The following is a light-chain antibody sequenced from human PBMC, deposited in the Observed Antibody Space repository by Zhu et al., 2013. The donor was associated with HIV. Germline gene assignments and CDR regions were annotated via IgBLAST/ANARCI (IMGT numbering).Light chain of an antibody. V-gene: IGKV3-15*01. CDR1: QSVTYN. Sequence: EVVLTQSPATLSVSPGERVTLSCRASQSVTYNLAWYQHKPGQAPRLLIYDASTRATGIPARFSGSGSGTDFTLNISSLQPEDCATYYCLQDYNYPPTFGQGTKVEVK. CDR2: DAS. CDR3: LQDYNYPPT. J-gene: IGKJ1*01.